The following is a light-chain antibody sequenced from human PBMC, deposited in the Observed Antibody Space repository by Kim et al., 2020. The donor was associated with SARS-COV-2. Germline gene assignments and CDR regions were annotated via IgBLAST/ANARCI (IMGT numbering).Light chain of an antibody. CDR1: SGSIASNY. Sequence: GKTVTISGTRGSGSIASNYVQWYQQRPGSAPTTVIYEDNQRPSGVPDRFSGSIDSSSNSASLTISGLKTEDEADYYCQSYDSSNYVFGTGTKVTVL. V-gene: IGLV6-57*03. J-gene: IGLJ1*01. CDR2: EDN. CDR3: QSYDSSNYV.